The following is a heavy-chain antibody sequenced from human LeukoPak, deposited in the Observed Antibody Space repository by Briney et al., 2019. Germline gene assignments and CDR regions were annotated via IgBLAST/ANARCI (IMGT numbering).Heavy chain of an antibody. CDR2: ISGSGGST. Sequence: GGSLRLSCAASEFTFSSYAMSWVRQAPGKGLEWVSAISGSGGSTYYADSVKGRFTISRDNSKNTLYLQMNSLRAEDTAVYYCAKTFSAQQLVQDAFDIWGQGTMVTVSS. J-gene: IGHJ3*02. CDR1: EFTFSSYA. CDR3: AKTFSAQQLVQDAFDI. V-gene: IGHV3-23*01. D-gene: IGHD6-13*01.